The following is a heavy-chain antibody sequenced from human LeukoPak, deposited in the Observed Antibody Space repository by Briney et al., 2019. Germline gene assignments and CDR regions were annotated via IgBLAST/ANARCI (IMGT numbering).Heavy chain of an antibody. Sequence: SVKVSCKASGGTFSSYAISWVRQAPGQGLEWMGGIIPIFGTANYAQKFQGRVTITTDESTSTAYMELSSLRSEDTAVYYCATSPPGITGTKTFPSDYRGQGTLVTVSS. D-gene: IGHD1-20*01. CDR3: ATSPPGITGTKTFPSDY. J-gene: IGHJ4*02. V-gene: IGHV1-69*05. CDR2: IIPIFGTA. CDR1: GGTFSSYA.